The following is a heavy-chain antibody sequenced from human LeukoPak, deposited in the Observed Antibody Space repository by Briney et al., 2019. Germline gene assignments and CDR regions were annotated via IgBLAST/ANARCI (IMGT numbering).Heavy chain of an antibody. CDR3: ARGWYHSNYYYYYYYMDV. CDR2: ISAYNGNT. CDR1: GYTYTSYG. Sequence: ASVKVSCKASGYTYTSYGISWVRQAPGQGLEWVGWISAYNGNTNYAQKLQGRVTMTTDTSTSTAYMELRSLRSDDTAVYYCARGWYHSNYYYYYYYMDVWGKGTTVTVSS. J-gene: IGHJ6*03. D-gene: IGHD4-11*01. V-gene: IGHV1-18*01.